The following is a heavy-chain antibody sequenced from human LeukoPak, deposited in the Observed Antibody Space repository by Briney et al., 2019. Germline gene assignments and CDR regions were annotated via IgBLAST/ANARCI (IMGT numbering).Heavy chain of an antibody. CDR1: GFTFSSYA. CDR3: ARFSGDYYDSSGYYSDY. V-gene: IGHV3-30-3*01. J-gene: IGHJ4*02. D-gene: IGHD3-22*01. Sequence: GGSLRLSCAASGFTFSSYAMHWVRQAPGKGLEWVAVISYDGSNKYYADSVKGRFTISRDNSKNTLYLQMNSLRAEDTAVYYCARFSGDYYDSSGYYSDYWGQGTLVTVSS. CDR2: ISYDGSNK.